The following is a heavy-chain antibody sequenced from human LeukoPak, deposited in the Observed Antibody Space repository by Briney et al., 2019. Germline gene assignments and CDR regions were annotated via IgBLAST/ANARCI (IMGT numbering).Heavy chain of an antibody. D-gene: IGHD3-3*01. CDR1: GFTFSTYW. Sequence: GGSLRLSCAASGFTFSTYWMSWVRQAPGKRLEWVANIKQDGSEKYYVDSVKGRFTISRDNAKNSLYLQMNSLRAEDTAVYYCARERQNKDFWSGGDYWGQGTLVTVSS. J-gene: IGHJ4*02. CDR3: ARERQNKDFWSGGDY. CDR2: IKQDGSEK. V-gene: IGHV3-7*01.